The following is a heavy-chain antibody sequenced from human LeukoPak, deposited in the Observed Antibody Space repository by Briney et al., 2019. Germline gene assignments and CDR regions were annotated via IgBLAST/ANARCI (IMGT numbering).Heavy chain of an antibody. D-gene: IGHD5-12*01. Sequence: PGGSLRLSCAASGFTFSDYYMGWIRQAPGKGLEWVSSISSGSTYTNYADSVKGRFTISRDNAKHSLYLQMNSLRAEDTAVYYCARAAIVATNWFDPWGQGTLVTVSS. J-gene: IGHJ5*02. CDR3: ARAAIVATNWFDP. CDR2: ISSGSTYT. CDR1: GFTFSDYY. V-gene: IGHV3-11*05.